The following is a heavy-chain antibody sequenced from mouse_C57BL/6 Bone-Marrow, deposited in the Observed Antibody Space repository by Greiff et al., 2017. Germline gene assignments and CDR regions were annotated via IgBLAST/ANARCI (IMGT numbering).Heavy chain of an antibody. V-gene: IGHV14-4*01. D-gene: IGHD1-1*01. CDR2: IDPENGDT. J-gene: IGHJ2*01. CDR1: GFNIKDDY. Sequence: VQLQQSGAELVRPGASVKLSCTASGFNIKDDYMHWVKQRPEQGLEWIGWIDPENGDTEYASQFQGKATITADTSSNTAYLQLSSLTSEDTAVYYCTDYYYGSSQGYYFDYWGQGTTLTVSS. CDR3: TDYYYGSSQGYYFDY.